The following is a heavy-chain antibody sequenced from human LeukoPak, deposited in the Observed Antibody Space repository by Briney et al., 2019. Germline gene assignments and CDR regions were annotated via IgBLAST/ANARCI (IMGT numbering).Heavy chain of an antibody. V-gene: IGHV1-46*01. CDR1: GYTFTSYY. CDR3: ARDPRASGSYAPGDY. CDR2: INPSGGST. D-gene: IGHD1-26*01. J-gene: IGHJ4*02. Sequence: ASVKVSCKASGYTFTSYYMHWVRQAPGQGLEWMGLINPSGGSTSYAQKFQGRVTMTRDTSTSTVYMELSSLRSEDTAVYYCARDPRASGSYAPGDYWGQGTLVTVSS.